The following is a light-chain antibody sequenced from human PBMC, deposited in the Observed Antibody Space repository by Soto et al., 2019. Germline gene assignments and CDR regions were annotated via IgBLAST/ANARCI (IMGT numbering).Light chain of an antibody. CDR1: QDISKY. Sequence: DIQMTQSPSSLSASVGDRITITCQASQDISKYLIWYQQTPGKAPKFLIYEASNLERGVPSRFSGSGSGTDFTFTINSRQPEDIATYYCQQYHSLPFTFGPGTKLDIK. CDR2: EAS. J-gene: IGKJ3*01. V-gene: IGKV1-33*01. CDR3: QQYHSLPFT.